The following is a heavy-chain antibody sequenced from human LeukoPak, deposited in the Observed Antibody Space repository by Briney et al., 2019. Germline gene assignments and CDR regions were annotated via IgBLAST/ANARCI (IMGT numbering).Heavy chain of an antibody. CDR3: ARGAAAYYYGMDV. V-gene: IGHV1-69*04. J-gene: IGHJ6*02. Sequence: GASVKVSCKASGGTFSSYAISWVRQAPGQGLEWMGRIIPILGIANYAQKFQGRVTITADKSTSTAYMELSSLRSEDTAVYYCARGAAAYYYGMDVWGQGTTVTVSS. CDR1: GGTFSSYA. CDR2: IIPILGIA. D-gene: IGHD2-2*01.